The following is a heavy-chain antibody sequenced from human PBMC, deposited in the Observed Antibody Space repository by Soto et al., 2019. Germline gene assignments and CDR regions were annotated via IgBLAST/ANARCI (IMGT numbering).Heavy chain of an antibody. CDR2: INPSGGST. CDR3: ARGLWFGASGYYYYGMDV. J-gene: IGHJ6*02. CDR1: GYTFTSYY. Sequence: GASVKVSCKASGYTFTSYYMHWVRQAPGQGLEWMGIINPSGGSTSYAQKFQGRVTMTRDTSTSTVYMELSSLRSEDTAVYYCARGLWFGASGYYYYGMDVWGQGTTVTVSS. V-gene: IGHV1-46*01. D-gene: IGHD3-10*01.